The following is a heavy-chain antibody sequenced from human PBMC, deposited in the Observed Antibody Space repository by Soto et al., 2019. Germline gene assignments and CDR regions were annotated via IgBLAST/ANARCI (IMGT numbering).Heavy chain of an antibody. D-gene: IGHD4-17*01. J-gene: IGHJ4*02. CDR1: GGSTRNGDYY. Sequence: PSETLSLTCTVSGGSTRNGDYYWGWIRQPPGKGLEWIGYVYYRGTTYYNPSLKSRVTISVDTSKNQFSLKLASVTAADTAVYYCARDYGDYQFDYWGQGTLVTVSS. CDR2: VYYRGTT. CDR3: ARDYGDYQFDY. V-gene: IGHV4-39*02.